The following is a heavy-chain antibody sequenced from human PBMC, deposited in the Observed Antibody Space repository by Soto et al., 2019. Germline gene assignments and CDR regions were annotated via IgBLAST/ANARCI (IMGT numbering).Heavy chain of an antibody. D-gene: IGHD3-10*01. Sequence: GESLKISCAASGFTFSSYDMHWVRQATGKGLEWVSAIGTAGDTYYPGSVKGRFTISRENAKNSLYLQMNSLRAGDTAVYYCARAPVSGSYMRSYYYYMDVWGKGTTVTVSS. CDR2: IGTAGDT. J-gene: IGHJ6*03. CDR1: GFTFSSYD. V-gene: IGHV3-13*01. CDR3: ARAPVSGSYMRSYYYYMDV.